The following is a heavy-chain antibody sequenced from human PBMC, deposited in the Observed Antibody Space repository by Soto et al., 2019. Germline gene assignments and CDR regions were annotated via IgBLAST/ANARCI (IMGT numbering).Heavy chain of an antibody. CDR2: INHSGST. Sequence: PSETLSLTCAVYGGSFSGYYWSWIRQPPGKGLEWIGEINHSGSTNYNPSLKSRVTISVDTSKNQFSLKLSSVTAADTAVYYCARGRENYDSSGYNYYYYGMDVWGQGTTVTGSS. CDR3: ARGRENYDSSGYNYYYYGMDV. D-gene: IGHD3-22*01. CDR1: GGSFSGYY. V-gene: IGHV4-34*01. J-gene: IGHJ6*02.